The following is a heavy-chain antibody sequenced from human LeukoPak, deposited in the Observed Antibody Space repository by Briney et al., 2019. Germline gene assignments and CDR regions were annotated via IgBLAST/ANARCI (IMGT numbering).Heavy chain of an antibody. J-gene: IGHJ4*02. CDR3: AKDGGYSYGYFDY. Sequence: PSETPSLTCTVSGGSISNSGYFWGWIRQPPGKGLEWVSAISGSGGSTYYADSVKGRFTISRDNSKNTLYLQMNSLRAEDTAVYYCAKDGGYSYGYFDYWGQGTLVTVSS. CDR1: GGSISNSGYF. CDR2: ISGSGGST. V-gene: IGHV3-23*01. D-gene: IGHD5-18*01.